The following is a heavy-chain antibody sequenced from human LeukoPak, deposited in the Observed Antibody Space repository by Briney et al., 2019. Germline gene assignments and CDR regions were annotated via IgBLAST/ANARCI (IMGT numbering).Heavy chain of an antibody. J-gene: IGHJ6*03. CDR3: ARDGGLGYCSSTSCHARYCYYYYMDV. Sequence: ASETLSLTCTVSGGSISSGGYYWSWIRQPPGKGLEWIGYIYHSGSTNYNPSLKSRVTISVDTSKNQFSLKLSSVTAADTAVYYCARDGGLGYCSSTSCHARYCYYYYMDVWGKGTTVTVSS. V-gene: IGHV4-61*08. D-gene: IGHD2-2*01. CDR1: GGSISSGGYY. CDR2: IYHSGST.